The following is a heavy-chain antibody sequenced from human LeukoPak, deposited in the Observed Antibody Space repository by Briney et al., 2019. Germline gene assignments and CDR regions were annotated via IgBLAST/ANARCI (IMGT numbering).Heavy chain of an antibody. CDR2: ISSSGSTI. Sequence: PGGSLRLSCAASGFTFSSYEMNWVRQAPGKGLEWVSYISSSGSTIYYADSVKGRFTISRDNAKNSLHLQMNSLRAEDAAVYYCAKERTGGWPFDYWGQGTLVTVSS. CDR3: AKERTGGWPFDY. J-gene: IGHJ4*02. V-gene: IGHV3-48*03. CDR1: GFTFSSYE. D-gene: IGHD6-19*01.